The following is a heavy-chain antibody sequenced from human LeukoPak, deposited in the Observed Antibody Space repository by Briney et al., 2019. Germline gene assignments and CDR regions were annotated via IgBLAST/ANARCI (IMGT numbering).Heavy chain of an antibody. V-gene: IGHV4-39*07. CDR2: LLYSGST. J-gene: IGHJ4*02. CDR3: AREGAGYSYIEY. Sequence: SETLSLTCTVSGGSISRSSYYWGWMRQPPGKGLEWIGSLLYSGSTYYKPSLKSRVTISVDTSKNQFSLKLSSVTAADTAVYYCAREGAGYSYIEYWGQGTLVTVSS. CDR1: GGSISRSSYY. D-gene: IGHD3-9*01.